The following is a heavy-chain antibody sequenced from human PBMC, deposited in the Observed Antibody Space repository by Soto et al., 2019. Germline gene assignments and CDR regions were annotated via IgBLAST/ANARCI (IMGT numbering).Heavy chain of an antibody. V-gene: IGHV4-59*08. CDR2: IYYSGST. CDR3: ARPGRDWGALHY. CDR1: NDSISTYY. J-gene: IGHJ4*02. D-gene: IGHD7-27*01. Sequence: QVQLQESGPGLVKPSETLSLTCTVSNDSISTYYWSWIRQPPGKVLEWIGYIYYSGSTKYNLSTQGRVTISVDTSQNQFSLKMSSVTAADTAVYYCARPGRDWGALHYWGQGTLVTVSS.